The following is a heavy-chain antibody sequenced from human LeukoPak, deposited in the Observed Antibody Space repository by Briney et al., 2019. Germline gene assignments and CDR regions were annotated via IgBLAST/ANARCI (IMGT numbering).Heavy chain of an antibody. Sequence: SETLSLTCAVYGVSFSGYYWSWIRQPPGKGLEWLGEINHSGSTNYNPSLKSRVTISVDTSKNQFSLKLSSVTAADTAVYYCARGRITMVRGVIISRWFDPWGQGTLVTVSS. CDR2: INHSGST. D-gene: IGHD3-10*01. J-gene: IGHJ5*02. V-gene: IGHV4-34*01. CDR1: GVSFSGYY. CDR3: ARGRITMVRGVIISRWFDP.